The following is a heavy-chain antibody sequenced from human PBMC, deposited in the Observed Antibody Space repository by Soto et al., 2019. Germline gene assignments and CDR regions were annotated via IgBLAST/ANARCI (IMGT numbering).Heavy chain of an antibody. CDR1: GLIFSNYK. CDR3: ARIWLRELWSSDY. V-gene: IGHV3-74*01. CDR2: ISTDGSIT. Sequence: PGGSLRLSCVASGLIFSNYKMHWFRQAPGKGLVWVSRISTDGSITDYADSVKGRFTVSRDNAKNTLYLQMNSLRVDDTAVYYCARIWLRELWSSDYWGQGTLVTVSS. D-gene: IGHD3-10*01. J-gene: IGHJ4*02.